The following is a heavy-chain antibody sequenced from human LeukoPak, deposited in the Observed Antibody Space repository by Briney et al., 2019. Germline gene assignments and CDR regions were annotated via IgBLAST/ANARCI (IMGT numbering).Heavy chain of an antibody. D-gene: IGHD3-22*01. J-gene: IGHJ4*02. Sequence: ASVKVSCKVSGYTLTELSMHWVRQAPGKGLEWMGGFDPEDGETIYAQKFQGRVTMTEDTSTDTAYMELSSPRSEDTAVYYCATYDSSGYYRSRVFDYWGQGTLVTVSS. V-gene: IGHV1-24*01. CDR1: GYTLTELS. CDR2: FDPEDGET. CDR3: ATYDSSGYYRSRVFDY.